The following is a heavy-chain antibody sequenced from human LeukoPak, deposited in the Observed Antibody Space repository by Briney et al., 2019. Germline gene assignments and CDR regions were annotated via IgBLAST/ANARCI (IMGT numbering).Heavy chain of an antibody. CDR1: GYSFSSAG. J-gene: IGHJ6*03. Sequence: ASVKVSCNVSGYSFSSAGISWGRHAHGQGHELMGWIYAYNENTNYAQTFQGRVSMTTDTSTSTAYMDLRSLTSDDTAVYYCARVVIDYYSYYYMDVWGKGTTVTVSS. CDR3: ARVVIDYYSYYYMDV. D-gene: IGHD2-21*01. CDR2: IYAYNENT. V-gene: IGHV1-18*01.